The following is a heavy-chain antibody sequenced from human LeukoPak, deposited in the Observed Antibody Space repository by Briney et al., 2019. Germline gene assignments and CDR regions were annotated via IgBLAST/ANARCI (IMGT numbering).Heavy chain of an antibody. CDR3: ATTLGYGWSDP. Sequence: PSETLSLTCTVSGGSIGSYSWSWIRQSAGKGLEWIGHIQTSGSTYYKSSLNSRVTMSIDTSTNQFLLKVTSVTAADTAMYYCATTLGYGWSDPWGQGTLVTVSS. D-gene: IGHD2-8*02. V-gene: IGHV4-4*07. CDR2: IQTSGST. J-gene: IGHJ5*02. CDR1: GGSIGSYS.